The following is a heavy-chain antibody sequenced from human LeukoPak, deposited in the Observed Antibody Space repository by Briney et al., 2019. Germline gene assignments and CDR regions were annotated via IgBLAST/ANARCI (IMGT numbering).Heavy chain of an antibody. CDR1: GFTFSSYS. D-gene: IGHD6-13*01. Sequence: GGSLRLSCVASGFTFSSYSMNWVRQAPGKGLEWVSSISSSSSYIYYADSVKGRFTISRDNAKNSLYLQMNSLRAEDTAVYYCARVLQKDSSSWYIKSLRYYYYYMDVWGKGTTVTISS. CDR3: ARVLQKDSSSWYIKSLRYYYYYMDV. CDR2: ISSSSSYI. V-gene: IGHV3-21*01. J-gene: IGHJ6*03.